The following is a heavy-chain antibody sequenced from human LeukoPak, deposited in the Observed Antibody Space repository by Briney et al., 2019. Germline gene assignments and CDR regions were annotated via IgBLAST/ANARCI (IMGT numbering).Heavy chain of an antibody. CDR3: ARTRVEVRGAGNWFDP. D-gene: IGHD3-10*01. V-gene: IGHV1-2*02. CDR1: GYTFTAYY. CDR2: INPNTGGT. Sequence: ASVKVSCKASGYTFTAYYFHWVRHAPGQGLEWMGWINPNTGGTTYAQKFQGRVTMTRDTSISTTYMELSNLSSDDTAVYYCARTRVEVRGAGNWFDPWGQGTLVTVSS. J-gene: IGHJ5*02.